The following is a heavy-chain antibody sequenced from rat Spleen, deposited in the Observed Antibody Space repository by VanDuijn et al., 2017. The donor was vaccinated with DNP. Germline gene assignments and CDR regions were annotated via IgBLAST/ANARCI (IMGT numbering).Heavy chain of an antibody. CDR3: AQGDY. V-gene: IGHV5-7*01. Sequence: EVQLVESGGGLVQPGRSLKLSCAASRFTFSDYNMAWVRQAPKKGLEWVATISSDGNNTYYRDSVKGRFTVSRDNAKSTLYLQLDSLRSEDTATYYCAQGDYWGQGVMVTVSS. CDR2: ISSDGNNT. CDR1: RFTFSDYN. J-gene: IGHJ2*01.